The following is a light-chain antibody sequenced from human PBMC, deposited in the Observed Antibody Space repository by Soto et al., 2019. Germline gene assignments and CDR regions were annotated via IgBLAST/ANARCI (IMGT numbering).Light chain of an antibody. J-gene: IGKJ1*01. CDR3: QQYDSTPPT. Sequence: EIVLTQSPGTLSLSPGDRATLSCRASQSVNSNYLAWYQRKPGQAPRLLIYGASNRATDIPYRFSASGSGTDFTLTITRLEAEDFAVYYCQQYDSTPPTFGQGTMLEVK. V-gene: IGKV3-20*01. CDR1: QSVNSNY. CDR2: GAS.